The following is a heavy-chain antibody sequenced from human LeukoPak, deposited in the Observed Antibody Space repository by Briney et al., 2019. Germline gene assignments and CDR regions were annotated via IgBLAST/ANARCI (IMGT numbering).Heavy chain of an antibody. D-gene: IGHD3-10*01. CDR2: IKQDGSEK. CDR3: ASSGSHIFGYYYYYMDV. V-gene: IGHV3-7*01. Sequence: PGGSLRLSCAASGFTFSSYWMSWVRQAPGKGLEWAANIKQDGSEKYYVDSVKGRFTISRDNAKNSLYLQMNSLRAEDTAVYYCASSGSHIFGYYYYYMDVWSKGTTVTVSS. J-gene: IGHJ6*03. CDR1: GFTFSSYW.